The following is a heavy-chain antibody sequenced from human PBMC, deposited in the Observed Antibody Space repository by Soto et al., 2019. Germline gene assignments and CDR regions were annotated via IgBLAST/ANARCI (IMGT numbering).Heavy chain of an antibody. CDR1: GFTFSSYA. Sequence: PGGSLRLSCAASGFTFSSYAMSWVRQAPGKGLEWVSAISGSGGSTYYADSVKGRFTISRDNSKNTLYLQMNSLRAEDTVVYYCAKIEGITMIVVVIKGLDYWGQGTLVTVSS. J-gene: IGHJ4*02. CDR3: AKIEGITMIVVVIKGLDY. CDR2: ISGSGGST. D-gene: IGHD3-22*01. V-gene: IGHV3-23*01.